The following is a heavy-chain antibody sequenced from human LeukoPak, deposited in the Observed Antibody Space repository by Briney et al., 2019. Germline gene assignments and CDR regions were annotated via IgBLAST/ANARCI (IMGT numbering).Heavy chain of an antibody. CDR3: APGYCSSSSCTHYFEY. V-gene: IGHV3-48*04. Sequence: GGSLRLSCAASGFTFSTYSMNWVRQAPGRGLEWVSYISSSSNTIYYVDSVKGRFTISRDNGKDSLYLQMNSLRAEDTAVYYCAPGYCSSSSCTHYFEYWGQGTLVTVSS. CDR1: GFTFSTYS. D-gene: IGHD2-2*01. CDR2: ISSSSNTI. J-gene: IGHJ4*02.